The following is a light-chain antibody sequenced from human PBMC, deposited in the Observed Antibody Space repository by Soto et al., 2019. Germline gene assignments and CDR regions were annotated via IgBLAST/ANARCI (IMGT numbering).Light chain of an antibody. CDR2: DVS. J-gene: IGLJ1*01. CDR3: SSYTSGSSHYV. Sequence: QSVLTQPRSVSGSPGQSVTISCTGTSSDVGRYDFVSWYQQHPGKAPKLMLYDVSKRPSGVPDRFSGSKSGNTASLAISGLQAEDEADYHCSSYTSGSSHYVFGTGTKLTVL. V-gene: IGLV2-11*01. CDR1: SSDVGRYDF.